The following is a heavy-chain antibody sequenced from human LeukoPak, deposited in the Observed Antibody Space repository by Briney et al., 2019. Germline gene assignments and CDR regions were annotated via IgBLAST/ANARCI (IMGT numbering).Heavy chain of an antibody. V-gene: IGHV4-34*01. CDR2: INHSGST. J-gene: IGHJ4*02. CDR1: GGSFSGYY. Sequence: PSETLSLTCAVYGGSFSGYYWSWIRQPPGKGLEWIGEINHSGSTNYNPSLKSRVTISVDTSKNQFSLKLSSVTAADTAVYYCAVTVTTPPSTDCWGQGTLVTVSS. D-gene: IGHD4-17*01. CDR3: AVTVTTPPSTDC.